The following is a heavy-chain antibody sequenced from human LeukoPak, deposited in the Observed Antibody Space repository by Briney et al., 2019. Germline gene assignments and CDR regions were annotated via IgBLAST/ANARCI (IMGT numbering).Heavy chain of an antibody. CDR1: GDSVSSGNYY. D-gene: IGHD3-22*01. CDR3: ARGQDDRSGTFDY. CDR2: MSPSGTT. J-gene: IGHJ4*02. V-gene: IGHV4-61*01. Sequence: SETLSLTCTVSGDSVSSGNYYLSWIRQPPGKGLDWITYMSPSGTTKYNPSLKSRVTTSVDTSRTQFSLRLSSVSAADTAVYYCARGQDDRSGTFDYWGQGILVTVSS.